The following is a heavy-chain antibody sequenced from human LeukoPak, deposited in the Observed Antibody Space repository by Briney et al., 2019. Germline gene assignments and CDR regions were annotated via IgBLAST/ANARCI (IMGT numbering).Heavy chain of an antibody. J-gene: IGHJ4*02. CDR2: IIPIFGTA. CDR3: ARGDSYSGSFTLDY. CDR1: GGTFSSYA. Sequence: SVKVSCKASGGTFSSYAISWVRQAPGQGLEWMGGIIPIFGTANYAQKFQGRVTVTADESTSTAYMELSSLRSEDTAVYYCARGDSYSGSFTLDYWGQGTLVTVSS. D-gene: IGHD1-26*01. V-gene: IGHV1-69*01.